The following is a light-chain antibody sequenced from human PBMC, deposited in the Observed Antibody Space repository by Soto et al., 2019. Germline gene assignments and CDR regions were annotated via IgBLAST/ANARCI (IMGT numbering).Light chain of an antibody. CDR3: QQYDKYST. Sequence: IQMTQSPSTLSASVGDTVTITCRASQTISVSLAWYRQKPGKAPNLLIYDASTLQEGVPSRFSGSGSGTEFTLTVTRLQPDDFATYFRQQYDKYSTFGHGTKVDLK. J-gene: IGKJ1*01. CDR1: QTISVS. V-gene: IGKV1-5*01. CDR2: DAS.